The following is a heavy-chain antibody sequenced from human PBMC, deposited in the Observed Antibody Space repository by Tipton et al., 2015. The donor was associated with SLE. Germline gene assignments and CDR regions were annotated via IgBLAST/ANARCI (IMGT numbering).Heavy chain of an antibody. CDR1: GFTFSSYS. J-gene: IGHJ4*02. CDR3: AKDGAAGDDYIWGSYH. D-gene: IGHD3-16*02. V-gene: IGHV3-21*04. Sequence: SLRLSCAASGFTFSSYSMSWVRQAPGKGLEWVSSISSSSNYTYYADSVKGRFTISRDNSKNTLYLQMNSLRAEDTAVYYCAKDGAAGDDYIWGSYHWGQGTLVTVSS. CDR2: ISSSSNYT.